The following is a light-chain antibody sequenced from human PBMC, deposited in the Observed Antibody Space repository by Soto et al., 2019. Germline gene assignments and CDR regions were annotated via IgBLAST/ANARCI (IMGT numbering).Light chain of an antibody. CDR2: NVN. Sequence: QSVLTQPASVSGSPGQSITVSGTGGNSDVAGHNRISWYQQHPGRAPKRLIYNVNERPSGVSGRFSGSKAGNTASLTISGLQPEDEADYYCCSYAGGLTWVFGGGTQLTVL. CDR3: CSYAGGLTWV. CDR1: NSDVAGHNR. V-gene: IGLV2-23*02. J-gene: IGLJ3*02.